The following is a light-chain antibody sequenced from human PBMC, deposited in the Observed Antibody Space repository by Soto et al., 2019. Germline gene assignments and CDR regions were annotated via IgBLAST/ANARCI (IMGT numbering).Light chain of an antibody. Sequence: EIVLTQSPATLSLSPGERATLSCRASQSVSSYLAWYQQKPGQAPRLLIYEASNRATGIPARFSGSGSGTDFTLTISSLEPEDFAVYYCQQLTDWVTFGGGTKVEIK. J-gene: IGKJ4*01. CDR3: QQLTDWVT. CDR1: QSVSSY. CDR2: EAS. V-gene: IGKV3-11*01.